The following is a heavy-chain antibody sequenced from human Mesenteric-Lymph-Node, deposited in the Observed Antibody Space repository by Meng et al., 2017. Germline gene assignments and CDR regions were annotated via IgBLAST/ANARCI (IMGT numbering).Heavy chain of an antibody. CDR3: ARVSDDYDRTGYYNFDY. D-gene: IGHD3-22*01. CDR1: GYTFPYYG. Sequence: VRLVQSGAEVKKPGASLQGSCKSSGYTFPYYGISWVRQAPGQGLEWMGWISAYNGNTNYAQKLQGRVTMTTDTSMSTAYMELRSLRSDDTAVYYCARVSDDYDRTGYYNFDYWGQGTLVTVSS. CDR2: ISAYNGNT. V-gene: IGHV1-18*01. J-gene: IGHJ4*02.